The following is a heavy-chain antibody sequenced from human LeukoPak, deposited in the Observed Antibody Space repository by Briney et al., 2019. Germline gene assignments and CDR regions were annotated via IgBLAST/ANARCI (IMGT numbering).Heavy chain of an antibody. V-gene: IGHV3-21*01. CDR2: ITSSSSYI. D-gene: IGHD3-10*01. CDR3: ARGRGYCGSGSWYYFDY. CDR1: GFTFSSYS. J-gene: IGHJ4*02. Sequence: GGSLRLSCAASGFTFSSYSMNWVRQAPGKGLEWVSSITSSSSYIYYADSVKGRFTISRHNAKNSLYLQLNSLRAEDTAVYYCARGRGYCGSGSWYYFDYWGQGTLVTVSS.